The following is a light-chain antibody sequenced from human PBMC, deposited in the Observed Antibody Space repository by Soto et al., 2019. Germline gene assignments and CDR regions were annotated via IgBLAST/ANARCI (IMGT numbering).Light chain of an antibody. CDR3: HQYNTWPLT. Sequence: EIVMTHSPATLSVSPGERATLSCRASQSVNSNLAWYQQRPGQAPRLLIYGASTRATGIPARFSGSGSGTEFILTITSLKSEDFAVYYCHQYNTWPLTFGGGTKVDIK. V-gene: IGKV3-15*01. CDR2: GAS. CDR1: QSVNSN. J-gene: IGKJ4*01.